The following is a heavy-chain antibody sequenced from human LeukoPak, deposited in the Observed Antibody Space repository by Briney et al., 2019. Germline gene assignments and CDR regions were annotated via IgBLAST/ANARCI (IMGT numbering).Heavy chain of an antibody. V-gene: IGHV1-2*02. CDR2: INPNSGGT. J-gene: IGHJ6*02. Sequence: ASVKLTCKGSGYTFTGNCMHWVRQAPAQGHEWMGWINPNSGGTNYAQEFQGRVRMTRDTSISKAYLELSRLRFDDSAVYYCARGGGVVVPADENYYGRDVWGQGTTVTVSS. CDR3: ARGGGVVVPADENYYGRDV. CDR1: GYTFTGNC. D-gene: IGHD2-2*01.